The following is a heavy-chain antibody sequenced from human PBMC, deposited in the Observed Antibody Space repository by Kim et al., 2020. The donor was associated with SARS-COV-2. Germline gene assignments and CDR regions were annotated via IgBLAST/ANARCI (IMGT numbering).Heavy chain of an antibody. CDR2: CST. CDR3: ASLRGYGMDV. D-gene: IGHD3-16*01. J-gene: IGHJ6*02. V-gene: IGHV3-53*01. Sequence: CSTYYAASLKGRVTISRDKSRNTLYLQLNSLSAEDTAVFYCASLRGYGMDVWGQGTTVTVSS.